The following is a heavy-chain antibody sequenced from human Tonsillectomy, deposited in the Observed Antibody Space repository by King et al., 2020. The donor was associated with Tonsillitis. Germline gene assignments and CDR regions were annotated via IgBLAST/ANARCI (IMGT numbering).Heavy chain of an antibody. CDR1: GGSVSSSSYY. V-gene: IGHV4-39*01. CDR2: MYYSGST. J-gene: IGHJ4*02. Sequence: LQLQESGPGLVKPSETLSLTCTVSGGSVSSSSYYWGWIRQPPGKGLECIGSMYYSGSTYYNPSLKSRVTISVDTSKNQFSLKLSSVTAADTAVYYCASREMTTIFDYWGQGTLVTVSS. D-gene: IGHD5-24*01. CDR3: ASREMTTIFDY.